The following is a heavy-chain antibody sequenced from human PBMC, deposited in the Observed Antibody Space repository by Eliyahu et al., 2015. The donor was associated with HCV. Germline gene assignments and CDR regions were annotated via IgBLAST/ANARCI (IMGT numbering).Heavy chain of an antibody. J-gene: IGHJ4*02. V-gene: IGHV3-11*01. CDR3: ARDAGHISNGYSKFEY. CDR2: ISNGGGTI. Sequence: QVKLVESGGGLVXPXGSLRLSCTASGFIFXDXYMTWXRQVPGKGLEWVAYISNGGGTIYYADSVKGRFSISRDNAKLYLQMNNLRAEDTAVYYCARDAGHISNGYSKFEYWGQGTLVIVSS. D-gene: IGHD3-22*01. CDR1: GFIFXDXY.